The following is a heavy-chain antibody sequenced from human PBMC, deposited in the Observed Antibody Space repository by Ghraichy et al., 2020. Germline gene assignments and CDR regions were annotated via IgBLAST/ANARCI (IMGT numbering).Heavy chain of an antibody. Sequence: GGSLRLSCAASGFTVSSNYMSWVRQAPGKGLEWVSVIYSGGSTYYADSVKGRFTISRDNSKNTLYLQMNSLRAEDTAVYYCARSPSSGWYRYYYYGMDVWGQGTTVTVSS. CDR2: IYSGGST. CDR3: ARSPSSGWYRYYYYGMDV. D-gene: IGHD6-19*01. CDR1: GFTVSSNY. V-gene: IGHV3-53*01. J-gene: IGHJ6*02.